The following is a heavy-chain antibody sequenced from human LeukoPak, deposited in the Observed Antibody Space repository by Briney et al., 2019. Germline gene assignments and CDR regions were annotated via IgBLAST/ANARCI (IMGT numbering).Heavy chain of an antibody. CDR2: IYENGGTT. CDR3: AKDFRIGYYAHFDY. V-gene: IGHV3-23*01. CDR1: GFTFRSHA. Sequence: GGSLRLSCVGSGFTFRSHAMGWVRQAPEKGLEFVSGIYENGGTTYYADSVKGRFSISRDNSKNTLYLQMDSLRGEDTAVYYCAKDFRIGYYAHFDYWGQGALVTVSS. J-gene: IGHJ4*02. D-gene: IGHD3-22*01.